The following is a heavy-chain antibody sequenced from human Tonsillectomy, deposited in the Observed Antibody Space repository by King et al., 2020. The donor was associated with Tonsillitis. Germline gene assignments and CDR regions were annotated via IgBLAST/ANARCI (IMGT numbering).Heavy chain of an antibody. J-gene: IGHJ6*02. CDR2: ISRNSASI. CDR1: GFTFDDYA. Sequence: VQLVESGGGLVQPGRSLRLSCAASGFTFDDYAMHWVRQAPGKGLEWVSGISRNSASIGYADSVKGRFTISRDNAKNSLYLQMNSLRTEDTALYYCAKDFHHTVTTSPYYYSYYGMDVWGQGTTVTVSS. CDR3: AKDFHHTVTTSPYYYSYYGMDV. D-gene: IGHD4-11*01. V-gene: IGHV3-9*01.